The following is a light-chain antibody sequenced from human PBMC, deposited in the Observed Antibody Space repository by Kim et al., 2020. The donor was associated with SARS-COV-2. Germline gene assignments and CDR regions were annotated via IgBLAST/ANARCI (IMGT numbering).Light chain of an antibody. V-gene: IGLV2-8*01. CDR3: SSYAGSNSVV. Sequence: GQPLTTSSPGPRSCVGCYNDICRYQQHQGKPPNLMIYEVSLRPSGVPDRFSGSTSGNAASLTVSGLQAEDEADYYCSSYAGSNSVVFGGGTQLTVL. J-gene: IGLJ2*01. CDR1: RSCVGCYND. CDR2: EVS.